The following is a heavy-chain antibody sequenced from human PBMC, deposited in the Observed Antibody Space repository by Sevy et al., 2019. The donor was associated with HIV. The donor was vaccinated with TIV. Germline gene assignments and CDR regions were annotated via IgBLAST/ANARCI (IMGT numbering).Heavy chain of an antibody. CDR2: ISYDGNNK. D-gene: IGHD3-22*01. CDR1: GFTFSSYA. Sequence: GESLKISCTASGFTFSSYAMYWVRQAPGKGLEWVAVISYDGNNKDYADSVKGRFTISRDNSKNTLYLQMNSLRADDTAVYYCASHYYDSTGYYYPLDYWGQGTLVTVSS. J-gene: IGHJ4*02. V-gene: IGHV3-30*04. CDR3: ASHYYDSTGYYYPLDY.